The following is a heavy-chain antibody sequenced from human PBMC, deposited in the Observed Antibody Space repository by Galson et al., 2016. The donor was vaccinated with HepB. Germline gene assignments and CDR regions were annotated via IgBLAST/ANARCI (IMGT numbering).Heavy chain of an antibody. CDR1: GYTFTSYY. Sequence: SVKVSCKASGYTFTSYYMLWVRQAPGQGLEWMGIINPSGGSTSYAQMFQDGVTMTRDASTRTVYMELSSLKSEDTAVYYCARAVARYSYAADWGQGTLVTVSS. CDR3: ARAVARYSYAAD. D-gene: IGHD3-16*01. V-gene: IGHV1-46*01. CDR2: INPSGGST. J-gene: IGHJ4*02.